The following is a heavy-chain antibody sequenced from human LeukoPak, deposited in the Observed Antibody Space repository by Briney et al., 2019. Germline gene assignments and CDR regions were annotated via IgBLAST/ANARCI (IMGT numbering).Heavy chain of an antibody. Sequence: PSETLSLICSVSGGSISSYYWSWIRQPPGKGLEWIAYIHYSGSTNYNPSLKSRVTISVDTSKNQFSLKLSSVTAADTAVYYCARHSSVLLWFGELALDDWFDPWGQGTLVTVSS. CDR1: GGSISSYY. V-gene: IGHV4-59*08. J-gene: IGHJ5*02. CDR3: ARHSSVLLWFGELALDDWFDP. D-gene: IGHD3-10*01. CDR2: IHYSGST.